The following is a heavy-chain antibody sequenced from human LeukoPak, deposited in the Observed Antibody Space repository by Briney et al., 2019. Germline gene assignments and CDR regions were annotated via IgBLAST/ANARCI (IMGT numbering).Heavy chain of an antibody. CDR2: INHSGST. CDR3: ARGGMVRSYYYGMDV. J-gene: IGHJ6*04. CDR1: GGSFSGYY. D-gene: IGHD3-10*01. Sequence: SETLSLTCAVYGGSFSGYYWSWIRQPPGKGLEWIGEINHSGSTNYNPSLKSRVTISVDTSKNQFSLKLSSVTAADTAVYYCARGGMVRSYYYGMDVWGEGTTVTVSS. V-gene: IGHV4-34*01.